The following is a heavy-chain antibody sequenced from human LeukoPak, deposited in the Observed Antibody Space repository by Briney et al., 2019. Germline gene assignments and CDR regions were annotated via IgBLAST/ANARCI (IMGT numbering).Heavy chain of an antibody. Sequence: SVKVSCKASGGTFSSYAINWVRQAPGQGLEWMGRIVPIFGTTNYARKFQGRVTITTDESTSTAYMELSSLRSEDTAVYYCARDRGERGSSWSLPAHGFDIWGQGTMVTVSS. CDR1: GGTFSSYA. CDR2: IVPIFGTT. V-gene: IGHV1-69*05. CDR3: ARDRGERGSSWSLPAHGFDI. J-gene: IGHJ3*02. D-gene: IGHD6-13*01.